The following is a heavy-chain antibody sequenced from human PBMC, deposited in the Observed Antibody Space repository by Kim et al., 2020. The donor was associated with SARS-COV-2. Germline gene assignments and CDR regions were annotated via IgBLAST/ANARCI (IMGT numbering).Heavy chain of an antibody. CDR2: ISYDGSNK. Sequence: GGSLRLSCAASGFTFSSYAMHWVRQAPGKGLEWVAVISYDGSNKYYADSVKGRFTISRDNSKNTLYLQMNSLRAEDTAVYYCAREGTTVTGAFDYWGQGTLVTVSS. V-gene: IGHV3-30*04. CDR1: GFTFSSYA. J-gene: IGHJ4*02. CDR3: AREGTTVTGAFDY. D-gene: IGHD4-17*01.